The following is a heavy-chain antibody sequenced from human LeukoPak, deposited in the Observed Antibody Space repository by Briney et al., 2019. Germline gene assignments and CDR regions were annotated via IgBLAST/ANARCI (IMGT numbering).Heavy chain of an antibody. D-gene: IGHD5-24*01. CDR1: GFIFTDYH. Sequence: ASVKVSCKSSGFIFTDYHMHWLRQAPGQGLEWMGWINPRSGDTTYAQKFLGRVTMTRDTSTNTAYMDLSSLRSDDSAVYYCARDWSGYNPISYFDYWGQGTLVTVSS. V-gene: IGHV1-2*02. CDR2: INPRSGDT. J-gene: IGHJ4*02. CDR3: ARDWSGYNPISYFDY.